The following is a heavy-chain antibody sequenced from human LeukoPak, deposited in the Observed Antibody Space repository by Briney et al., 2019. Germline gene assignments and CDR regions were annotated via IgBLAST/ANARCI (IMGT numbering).Heavy chain of an antibody. CDR2: IIPIFGTA. J-gene: IGHJ6*03. Sequence: SVKVSCTASGGTFSSYAISWVRQAPGQGLEWMGGIIPIFGTANYAQKFQGRVTITTDESTSTAYMELSSLRSEDTAAYYCARDSVERIAAAGTLNYYYYMDVWGKGTTVTVSS. V-gene: IGHV1-69*05. D-gene: IGHD6-13*01. CDR3: ARDSVERIAAAGTLNYYYYMDV. CDR1: GGTFSSYA.